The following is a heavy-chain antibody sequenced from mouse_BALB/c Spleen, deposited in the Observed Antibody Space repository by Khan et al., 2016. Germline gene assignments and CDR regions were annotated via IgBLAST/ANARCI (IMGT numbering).Heavy chain of an antibody. CDR1: GYAFSSYW. CDR3: ARDGLTGAFDY. CDR2: IYPGDGDT. V-gene: IGHV1-80*01. J-gene: IGHJ2*01. Sequence: QVQLQLSGAELVRPGSSVKISCKASGYAFSSYWMNWVKQRPGQGLEWIGQIYPGDGDTNYNGKFKGKATLTADKSSSIAYMQLSSLTSEDSAVYFCARDGLTGAFDYWGQGTTLAVSS. D-gene: IGHD4-1*01.